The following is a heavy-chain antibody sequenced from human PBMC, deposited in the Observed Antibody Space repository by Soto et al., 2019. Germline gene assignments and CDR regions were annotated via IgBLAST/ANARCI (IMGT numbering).Heavy chain of an antibody. CDR3: ARHSGYCSGGSCYPFGY. CDR2: IYYSGST. Sequence: QLQLQESGPGLVKPSETLSLTCTVSGGSISSGAYHWGWIRQPPGKGLAWIGSIYYSGSTYYNLSLKSRVTISVDTSKNQFSLNLSSVTAADTAVYYCARHSGYCSGGSCYPFGYWGQGTLVTVSS. CDR1: GGSISSGAYH. J-gene: IGHJ4*02. D-gene: IGHD2-15*01. V-gene: IGHV4-39*01.